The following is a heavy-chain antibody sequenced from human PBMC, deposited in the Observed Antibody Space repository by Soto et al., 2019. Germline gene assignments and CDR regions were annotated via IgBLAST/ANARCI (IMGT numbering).Heavy chain of an antibody. CDR2: IYYSGST. CDR3: ASSNIAAAGFYYYGMDV. CDR1: GGSISSYY. J-gene: IGHJ6*02. D-gene: IGHD6-13*01. Sequence: QVQLQESGPGLVKPSETLSLTCTVSGGSISSYYWNWIRQPPGKGLEWIGYIYYSGSTNYNPSLKSRVTISLGTSKNQFSLKLSSVTAADTAVYYCASSNIAAAGFYYYGMDVWGRGTTVTVSS. V-gene: IGHV4-59*01.